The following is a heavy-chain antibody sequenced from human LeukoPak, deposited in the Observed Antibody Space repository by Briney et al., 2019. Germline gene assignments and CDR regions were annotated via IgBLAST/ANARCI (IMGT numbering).Heavy chain of an antibody. V-gene: IGHV3-21*01. J-gene: IGHJ4*02. D-gene: IGHD6-13*01. CDR1: GFTFSSYS. CDR2: ISSSSSYI. Sequence: PGGSLRLSCAASGFTFSSYSMNWVRQARGKGLEWVSSISSSSSYIYYADSVKGRFTISIDNAKNSLYLQKNSLRAEDTAVYYCARGGSSWFFYFDYWGQGTLVTASS. CDR3: ARGGSSWFFYFDY.